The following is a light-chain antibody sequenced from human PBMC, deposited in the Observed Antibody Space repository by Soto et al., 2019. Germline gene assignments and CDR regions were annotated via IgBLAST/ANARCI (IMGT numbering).Light chain of an antibody. CDR1: QDISSY. CDR2: AAS. Sequence: AIRMTQSPSSFSASTGDRVTITCRASQDISSYLAWYQQKPGKAPKLLIYAASTLQSGVPSRFSGSGSGTDFTLTISSLQPDDFASYYCQQYNDYWTFGQGTKVDIK. V-gene: IGKV1-8*01. CDR3: QQYNDYWT. J-gene: IGKJ1*01.